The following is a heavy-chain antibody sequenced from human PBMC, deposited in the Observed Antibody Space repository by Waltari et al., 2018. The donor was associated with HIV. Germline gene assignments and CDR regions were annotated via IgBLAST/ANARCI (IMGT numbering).Heavy chain of an antibody. Sequence: QVQLQESGPGLVKPSETLSLTCTVSGYSLSSGYYWGWIRQPPGKGLEWIGSMYHSGSTYYNPSLKSRVTMSVDTSKNQFSLKLSSVTAADTAVYYCARRSGEYWYFDLWGRGTLVTVSS. D-gene: IGHD7-27*01. J-gene: IGHJ2*01. CDR2: MYHSGST. CDR1: GYSLSSGYY. V-gene: IGHV4-38-2*02. CDR3: ARRSGEYWYFDL.